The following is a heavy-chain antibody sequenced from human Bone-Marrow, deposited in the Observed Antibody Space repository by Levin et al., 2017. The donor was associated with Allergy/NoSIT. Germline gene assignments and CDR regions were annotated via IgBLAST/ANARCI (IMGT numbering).Heavy chain of an antibody. D-gene: IGHD6-13*01. CDR1: GFTFNRFG. CDR2: ISDDGSRK. Sequence: GESLKISCAASGFTFNRFGMHWVRQAPGKGLEWLAVISDDGSRKSYADSVKGRFTISRDNSKKTVSLQMNSLRTEDTAVYSCAKGAAGAAAPWGQGTLVTVSS. V-gene: IGHV3-30*18. J-gene: IGHJ5*02. CDR3: AKGAAGAAAP.